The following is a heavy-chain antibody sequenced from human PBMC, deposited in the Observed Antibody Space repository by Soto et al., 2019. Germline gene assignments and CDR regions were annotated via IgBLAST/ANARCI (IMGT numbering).Heavy chain of an antibody. J-gene: IGHJ5*02. CDR3: ARHNRYSSTWFEGWFDP. CDR2: IHPGDSDT. V-gene: IGHV5-51*03. D-gene: IGHD6-13*01. Sequence: EVQLVQSGAEVKKAGESLKISCQGSGYSFTNYWVGWVRQIPGRGLEWMGIIHPGDSDTRYSPFFQGQVTISADKSISTAYLQWSSPKASDTAMYYCARHNRYSSTWFEGWFDPWGQGTLVTVSS. CDR1: GYSFTNYW.